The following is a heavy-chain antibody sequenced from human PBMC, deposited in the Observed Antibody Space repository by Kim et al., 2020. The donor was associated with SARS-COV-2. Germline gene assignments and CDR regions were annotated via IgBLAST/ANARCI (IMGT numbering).Heavy chain of an antibody. J-gene: IGHJ6*02. CDR2: ISYDGSNK. V-gene: IGHV3-30*04. CDR3: ARVSSGWYRGDYYYYGMDV. CDR1: GFTFSSYA. Sequence: GGSLRLSCAASGFTFSSYAMHWVRQAPGKGLEWVAVISYDGSNKYYADSVKGRFTISRDNSKNTLYLQMNSLRAEDTAVYYCARVSSGWYRGDYYYYGMDVWGQGTTVNVSS. D-gene: IGHD6-19*01.